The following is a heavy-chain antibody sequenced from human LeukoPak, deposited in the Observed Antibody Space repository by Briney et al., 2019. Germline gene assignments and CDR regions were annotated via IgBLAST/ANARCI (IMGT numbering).Heavy chain of an antibody. Sequence: ASVKVSCKASDYTFTSYGISWVRQAPGQGLEWMGWISAYNGNTNYAQKLQGRVTMTTDTSTSTAYMELRSLRSDDTAVYYCAYSSGPPYYFDYWGQGTLVTVSS. J-gene: IGHJ4*02. D-gene: IGHD6-19*01. V-gene: IGHV1-18*01. CDR3: AYSSGPPYYFDY. CDR1: DYTFTSYG. CDR2: ISAYNGNT.